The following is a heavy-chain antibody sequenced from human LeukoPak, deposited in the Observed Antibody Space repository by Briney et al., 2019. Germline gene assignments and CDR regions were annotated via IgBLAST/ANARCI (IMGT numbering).Heavy chain of an antibody. CDR2: ISGSGGST. CDR1: GFTFRSYA. Sequence: PGGSLRLSCAASGFTFRSYAMSWVRQAPGKGLEWVSAISGSGGSTYYADSVKGRFTISRDNSKNTLYLQMNSLRAEDTAVYYCAKVEQWLVHYYFDYWGQGALVTVSS. CDR3: AKVEQWLVHYYFDY. D-gene: IGHD6-19*01. V-gene: IGHV3-23*01. J-gene: IGHJ4*02.